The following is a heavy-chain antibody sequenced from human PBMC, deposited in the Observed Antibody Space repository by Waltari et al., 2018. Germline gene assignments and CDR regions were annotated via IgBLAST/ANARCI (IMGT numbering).Heavy chain of an antibody. CDR2: INPSGST. J-gene: IGHJ4*02. CDR1: GGSFSGYY. Sequence: QVQLQQWGAGLLKPSETLSLTCAVYGGSFSGYYWSWIRQPPGKGLEWIGEINPSGSTNCSRSLKSRVTISVDTSKNQFSLKLSSVTAADTAVYYCARERHHYDFWSGPPSGWGQGTLVTVSS. D-gene: IGHD3-3*01. V-gene: IGHV4-34*01. CDR3: ARERHHYDFWSGPPSG.